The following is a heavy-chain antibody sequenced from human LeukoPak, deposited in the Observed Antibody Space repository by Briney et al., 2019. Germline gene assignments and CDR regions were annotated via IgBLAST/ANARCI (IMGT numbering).Heavy chain of an antibody. J-gene: IGHJ6*03. CDR2: IIPIFGTA. Sequence: SVTVXXKXSGGTFSIYAISWVRQAPGQGLERMGGIIPIFGTAKYAQKFQGRVTITADKAKSTEYMEVSRLRSEDTAVYYGEXXXXXXSXXYXFWYYYYMDVRGKGTTVTISS. V-gene: IGHV1-69*06. D-gene: IGHD3-3*01. CDR3: EXXXXXXSXXYXFWYYYYMDV. CDR1: GGTFSIYA.